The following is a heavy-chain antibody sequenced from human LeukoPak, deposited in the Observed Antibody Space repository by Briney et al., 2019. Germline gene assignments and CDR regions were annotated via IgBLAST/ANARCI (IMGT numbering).Heavy chain of an antibody. J-gene: IGHJ4*02. D-gene: IGHD6-13*01. Sequence: GGSLRLSCAASGCTVSSNYMSWVRQAPGKGLEWVSVIYSGGSTYYADSVKGRFTISRDNSKNTLYLQMNSLRAEDTAVYYCARDSSSWIPFDYWGQGTLVTVSS. CDR1: GCTVSSNY. CDR3: ARDSSSWIPFDY. V-gene: IGHV3-66*02. CDR2: IYSGGST.